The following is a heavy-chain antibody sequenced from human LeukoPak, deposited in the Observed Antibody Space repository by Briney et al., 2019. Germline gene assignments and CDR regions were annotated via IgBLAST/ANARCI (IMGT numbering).Heavy chain of an antibody. V-gene: IGHV3-23*01. CDR2: ISGSGVST. Sequence: GGSVRLSCAACGFTFSTYALRGVRQAPGKGLEGVSAISGSGVSTYYADAVKGRFTISRDNSKNTLYLQMNSLRAEDTAVYYCAKEEQWLPGDYWGQGTLVTASS. D-gene: IGHD6-19*01. CDR3: AKEEQWLPGDY. J-gene: IGHJ4*02. CDR1: GFTFSTYA.